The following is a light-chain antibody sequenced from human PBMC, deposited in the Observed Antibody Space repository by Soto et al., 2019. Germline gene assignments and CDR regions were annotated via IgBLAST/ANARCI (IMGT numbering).Light chain of an antibody. J-gene: IGKJ3*01. CDR3: QQYYSTPS. V-gene: IGKV4-1*01. Sequence: DIVMTQSQDSLAVSLGERATINCKSSQSGLYSANSKNYLALYQQKLGQPPKLVIYWASAREYGVPDRFSGSVSGTDFPLTIRSLQAEDVAVYYCQQYYSTPSCGPGPKVDIK. CDR2: WAS. CDR1: QSGLYSANSKNY.